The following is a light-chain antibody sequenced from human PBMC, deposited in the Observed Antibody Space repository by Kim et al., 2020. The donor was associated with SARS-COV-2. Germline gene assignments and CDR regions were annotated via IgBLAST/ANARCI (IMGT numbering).Light chain of an antibody. V-gene: IGLV2-11*01. CDR1: SSDVGGYNY. CDR3: CSYAGSYTFVV. Sequence: QSGTIACTGTSSDVGGYNYVSWYQQHPGKAPKLMIYDVSKWPSGVPDRFSGSKSGNTASLTISGLQAEDEADYYCCSYAGSYTFVVFGGGTQLTVL. J-gene: IGLJ2*01. CDR2: DVS.